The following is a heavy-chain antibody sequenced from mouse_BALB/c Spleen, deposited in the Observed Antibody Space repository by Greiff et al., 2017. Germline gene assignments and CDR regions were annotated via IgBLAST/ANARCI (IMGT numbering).Heavy chain of an antibody. D-gene: IGHD1-1*01. CDR3: ASITTVVEDYAMDY. J-gene: IGHJ4*01. V-gene: IGHV2-2*02. CDR2: IWSGGST. Sequence: VQLQQSGPGLVQPSQCLSITCTVSGFSLTSYGVHWVRQSPGKGLEWLGVIWSGGSTDYNAAFISRLSISKDNSKSQVFFKMNSLQANDTAKYYCASITTVVEDYAMDYWGQGTSVTVSS. CDR1: GFSLTSYG.